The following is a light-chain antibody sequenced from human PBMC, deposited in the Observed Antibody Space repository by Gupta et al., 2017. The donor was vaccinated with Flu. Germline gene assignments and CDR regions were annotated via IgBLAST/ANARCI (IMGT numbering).Light chain of an antibody. V-gene: IGLV2-14*01. CDR2: EVS. CDR3: FSYTSSDTWV. Sequence: QSALTQPASVSGSPGQPITISCTGASSDVGAYNYVSWYQQHPDKVPKLIIYEVSHRPSGVSDRFSGSKSGNTASLTISGLQAEDEADYYCFSYTSSDTWVFGGGTKLTVL. CDR1: SSDVGAYNY. J-gene: IGLJ3*02.